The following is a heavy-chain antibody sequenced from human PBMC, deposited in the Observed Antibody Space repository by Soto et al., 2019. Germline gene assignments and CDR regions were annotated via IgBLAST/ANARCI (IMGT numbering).Heavy chain of an antibody. CDR2: ISYDGSKK. J-gene: IGHJ5*02. Sequence: QVQLVESGGGVVQPGRSLRLSCAASGFTFSSYGMHWVRQAPGKGLERVAVISYDGSKKYYADSVKGRFTISRDNAKNTLYLQMNSLRAEDTAVYYCAKAPGGDYASAYNWFGPWGQGALVTVSA. D-gene: IGHD4-17*01. V-gene: IGHV3-30*18. CDR1: GFTFSSYG. CDR3: AKAPGGDYASAYNWFGP.